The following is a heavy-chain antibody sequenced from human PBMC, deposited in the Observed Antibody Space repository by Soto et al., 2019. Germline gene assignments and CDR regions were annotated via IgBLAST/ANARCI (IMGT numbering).Heavy chain of an antibody. CDR1: GGSISSGDYY. Sequence: SETLSLTCTVSGGSISSGDYYWSWIRQPPGKGLEWIGYIYYSGSTYYNPSLKSRITISVDTSKNQFSLKLSSVTAADTAVYYCARVRTNYCGGDCYDAFDIWGQGTMVTVSS. D-gene: IGHD2-21*02. CDR2: IYYSGST. CDR3: ARVRTNYCGGDCYDAFDI. J-gene: IGHJ3*02. V-gene: IGHV4-30-4*01.